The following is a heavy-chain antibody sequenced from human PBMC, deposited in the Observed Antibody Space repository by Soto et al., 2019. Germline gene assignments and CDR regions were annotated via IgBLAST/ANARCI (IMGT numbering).Heavy chain of an antibody. CDR1: GFTFSSYG. V-gene: IGHV3-33*01. CDR2: IRYDRSNK. D-gene: IGHD6-6*01. CDR3: ARPEYSSSSYGMDV. Sequence: SLRLSCAASGFTFSSYGMHWVRQAPGKGLEWVADIRYDRSNKYYADSVKGRFTISRDNSKNTLYLQMNSLRDEDTAVYYCARPEYSSSSYGMDVWGQGTTVTVSS. J-gene: IGHJ6*02.